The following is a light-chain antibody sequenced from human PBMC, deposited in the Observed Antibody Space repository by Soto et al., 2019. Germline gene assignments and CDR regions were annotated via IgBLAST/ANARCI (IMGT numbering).Light chain of an antibody. J-gene: IGKJ2*03. V-gene: IGKV3-20*01. CDR3: QQFDSSRVYS. CDR1: QSVTSTY. Sequence: EIVLTQSPVTLSLSPGERATLSCRASQSVTSTYLAWYQQKPGQSPRLIIYGGSTRASGFPDRFSGGGSGTDFTLTISRLEPEDSAVYYCHCQQFDSSRVYSFGQGTKVDIK. CDR2: GGS.